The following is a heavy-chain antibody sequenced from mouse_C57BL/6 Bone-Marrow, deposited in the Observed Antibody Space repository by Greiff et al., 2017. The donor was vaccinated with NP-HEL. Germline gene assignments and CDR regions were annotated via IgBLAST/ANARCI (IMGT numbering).Heavy chain of an antibody. Sequence: QVQLKESGPGLVAPSQSLSITCTVSGFSLTSYAISWVRQPPGKGLEWLGVIWTGGGTNYNLALKYRMSISKDNSKSEVFENMNSLQTDDTARYYGARNLRDGGYYAMDDWGQGTSVTVSS. J-gene: IGHJ4*01. CDR3: ARNLRDGGYYAMDD. D-gene: IGHD1-1*01. CDR1: GFSLTSYA. V-gene: IGHV2-9-1*01. CDR2: IWTGGGT.